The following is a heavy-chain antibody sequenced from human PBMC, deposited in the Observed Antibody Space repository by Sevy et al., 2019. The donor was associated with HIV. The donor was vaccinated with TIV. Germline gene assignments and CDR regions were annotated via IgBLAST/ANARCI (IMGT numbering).Heavy chain of an antibody. D-gene: IGHD6-13*01. V-gene: IGHV3-30-3*01. J-gene: IGHJ4*02. Sequence: GGSLRLSCAASGFTFSSYAMHWVRQAPGKGLEWVAVISYDGSNKYYADSVKGRFTISRDNSKNTLYLQMNSLRAEDTAVYYCARDPLAYSNSLRYYFDYWGQGTLVTVSS. CDR3: ARDPLAYSNSLRYYFDY. CDR1: GFTFSSYA. CDR2: ISYDGSNK.